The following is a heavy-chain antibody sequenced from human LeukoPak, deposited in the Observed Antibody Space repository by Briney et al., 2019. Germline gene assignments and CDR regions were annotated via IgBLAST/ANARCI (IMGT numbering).Heavy chain of an antibody. J-gene: IGHJ4*02. CDR1: GGSISSGGYS. D-gene: IGHD5-24*01. CDR3: ARREDGRYTIDY. Sequence: SETLSLTCAVSGGSISSGGYSWSWIRQPPGKGLEWIGYIYHSGSTYYNPSLKSRVTISVDRSKNQFSLKLSSVTAADTAVYYCARREDGRYTIDYWGQGTLVTVSS. V-gene: IGHV4-30-2*01. CDR2: IYHSGST.